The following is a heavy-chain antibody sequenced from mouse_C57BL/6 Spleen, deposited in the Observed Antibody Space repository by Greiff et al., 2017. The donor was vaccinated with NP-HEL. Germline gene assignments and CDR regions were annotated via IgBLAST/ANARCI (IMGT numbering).Heavy chain of an antibody. CDR3: ASSYDYGSSRAFYAMDY. CDR2: IRNKANGYTT. J-gene: IGHJ4*01. V-gene: IGHV7-3*01. Sequence: EVKLMESGGGLVQPGGSLSLSCAASGFTFTDYYMSWVRQPPGKALEWLGFIRNKANGYTTEYSASVKGRFTISRDNSQSILYLQMNALRAEDSATYYCASSYDYGSSRAFYAMDYWGQGTSVTVSS. D-gene: IGHD1-1*01. CDR1: GFTFTDYY.